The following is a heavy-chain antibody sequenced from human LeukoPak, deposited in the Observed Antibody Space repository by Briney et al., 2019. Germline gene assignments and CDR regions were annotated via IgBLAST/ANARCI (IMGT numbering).Heavy chain of an antibody. CDR1: GFTFSDYN. J-gene: IGHJ4*02. Sequence: GGSLRLSCTASGFTFSDYNMHWVRQAPGKGLKWVSSLSGRSSYIYYADSLRGRFTISRDNSKNSLYLQMNSLRAEDTAVYYCARRDTAMASGGFDLWGQGTLVTVSS. D-gene: IGHD5-18*01. CDR3: ARRDTAMASGGFDL. CDR2: LSGRSSYI. V-gene: IGHV3-21*01.